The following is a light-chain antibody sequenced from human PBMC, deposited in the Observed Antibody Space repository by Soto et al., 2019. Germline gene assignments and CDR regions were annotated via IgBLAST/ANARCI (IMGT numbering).Light chain of an antibody. V-gene: IGKV1-33*01. CDR3: QQYDNLPLT. CDR1: QDINNY. Sequence: DIQMTQSPSSLSASVGDRVTITCQASQDINNYLNWYQQKPGTAPKLLIYDTSNWETGVPSRCSGSGSGTDFIFTISSLQPEDIATYYCQQYDNLPLTFGPWTKVDIK. J-gene: IGKJ3*01. CDR2: DTS.